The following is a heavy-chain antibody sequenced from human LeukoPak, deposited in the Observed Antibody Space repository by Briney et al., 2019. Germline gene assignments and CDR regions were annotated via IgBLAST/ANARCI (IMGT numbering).Heavy chain of an antibody. V-gene: IGHV4-39*07. Sequence: PSETLSLTCSVSGGTISNAMYYWAWIRQSPGKGLEWIGSIYYGGKTHYNPSLQNRVTISIATSQNQFFVKLTSVTTADTAVYYCASTGIYCTGGSCYDLWGQGTLVTVSS. D-gene: IGHD2-15*01. CDR1: GGTISNAMYY. CDR2: IYYGGKT. J-gene: IGHJ5*02. CDR3: ASTGIYCTGGSCYDL.